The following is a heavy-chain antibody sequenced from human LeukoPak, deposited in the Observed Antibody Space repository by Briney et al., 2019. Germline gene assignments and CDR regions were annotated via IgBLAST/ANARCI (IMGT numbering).Heavy chain of an antibody. V-gene: IGHV3-23*01. CDR2: ISGPTSSS. J-gene: IGHJ4*02. CDR3: AREMGIVGAIFDH. CDR1: GFTFKNYA. D-gene: IGHD1-26*01. Sequence: GGSLRLSCVASGFTFKNYAMAWVRQAPGKGLEYLSVISGPTSSSYYADSVKGRFTISRDSSTNTLYLQMNSLRADDTAVYYCAREMGIVGAIFDHWGQGTLVTVSS.